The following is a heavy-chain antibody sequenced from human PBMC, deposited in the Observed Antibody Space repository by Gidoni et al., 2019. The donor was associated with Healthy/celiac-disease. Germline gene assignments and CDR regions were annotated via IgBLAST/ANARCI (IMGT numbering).Heavy chain of an antibody. Sequence: QVQLVQSGAEVKKPGASVQVSCKASGYTFTGSYMPWVRQAPGQGLEWMGWINPNSGGTNYAQNFQGRVTMTRDTSISTAYMELSRLRSDDTAVYYCATGYCSSTSCYEFDYWGQGTLVTVSS. CDR1: GYTFTGSY. CDR2: INPNSGGT. J-gene: IGHJ4*02. CDR3: ATGYCSSTSCYEFDY. V-gene: IGHV1-2*02. D-gene: IGHD2-2*01.